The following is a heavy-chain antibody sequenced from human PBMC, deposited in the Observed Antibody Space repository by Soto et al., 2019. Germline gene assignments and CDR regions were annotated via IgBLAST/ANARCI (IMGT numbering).Heavy chain of an antibody. CDR2: IIPIFDTT. Sequence: QEQLVQSGAEVKRPGSSVKVSCKASEVTFSTYAIGWVRQAPGQGLEWMGGIIPIFDTTNYAQKFHGRVTITADKSSYASYMELSSRRFEDTAVYYFARSSRRSVDFYSAVHAWGQGTTVTVSS. CDR3: ARSSRRSVDFYSAVHA. V-gene: IGHV1-69*06. D-gene: IGHD2-15*01. J-gene: IGHJ6*02. CDR1: EVTFSTYA.